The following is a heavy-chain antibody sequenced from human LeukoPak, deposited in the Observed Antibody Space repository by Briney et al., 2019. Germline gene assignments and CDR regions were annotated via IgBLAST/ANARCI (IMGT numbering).Heavy chain of an antibody. V-gene: IGHV1-69*06. CDR1: GGTFSSYA. D-gene: IGHD6-19*01. J-gene: IGHJ4*02. CDR2: IIPIFGTA. Sequence: SVKVSCKASGGTFSSYAISWVRQAPGQGLEWMGGIIPIFGTANHAQKFQGRVTITADKSTSTAYMELSSLRSEDTAVYYCAASSSGWKPPYFDYWGQGTLVTVSS. CDR3: AASSSGWKPPYFDY.